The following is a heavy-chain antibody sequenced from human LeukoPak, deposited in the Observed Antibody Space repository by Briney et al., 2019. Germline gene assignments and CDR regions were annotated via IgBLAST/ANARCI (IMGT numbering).Heavy chain of an antibody. CDR1: GFTFSSYA. D-gene: IGHD6-13*01. J-gene: IGHJ4*02. CDR3: AKLGIAAAETSIDY. Sequence: PGGSLRLSCAASGFTFSSYAMHWVRQAPGKGLEWVAVISYDGSNKYYADSVKGRFTISRDNSKNTLYLQMNSLRAEDTAVYYCAKLGIAAAETSIDYWGQGTLVTVSS. CDR2: ISYDGSNK. V-gene: IGHV3-30-3*02.